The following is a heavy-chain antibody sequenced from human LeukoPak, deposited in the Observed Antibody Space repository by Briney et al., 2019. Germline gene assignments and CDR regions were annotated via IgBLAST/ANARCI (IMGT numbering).Heavy chain of an antibody. CDR3: ARVGVLYNWFDP. V-gene: IGHV3-48*03. CDR1: GFTFSSYE. J-gene: IGHJ5*02. Sequence: QAGGSLRLSCAASGFTFSSYEMNWVRQAPGKGLEWVPYISSSGSTIYYADSVKGRFTISRDNAKNSLYLQMNSLRAEDTAVYYCARVGVLYNWFDPWGQGTLVTVSS. D-gene: IGHD3-16*01. CDR2: ISSSGSTI.